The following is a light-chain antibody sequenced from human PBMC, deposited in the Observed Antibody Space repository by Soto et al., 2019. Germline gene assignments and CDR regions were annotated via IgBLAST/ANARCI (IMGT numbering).Light chain of an antibody. CDR3: MQGTHWPPGVLLT. Sequence: DVVMTQSPLSLPVTLGQPASISCRSSQSLVYSDGNTYLNWFQQRPGQSPRRLIYKVSNWDSGVPDRLSGSGSGTDFTLKISRVEAEDVGVYYCMQGTHWPPGVLLTFGGGTKVEIK. CDR1: QSLVYSDGNTY. CDR2: KVS. J-gene: IGKJ4*01. V-gene: IGKV2D-30*01.